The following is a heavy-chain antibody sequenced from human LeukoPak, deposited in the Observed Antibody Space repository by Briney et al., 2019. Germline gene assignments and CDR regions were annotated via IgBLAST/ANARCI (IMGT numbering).Heavy chain of an antibody. V-gene: IGHV3-53*01. CDR1: GFTVSSTY. CDR2: IYSGGST. CDR3: ARGDYDSSGYYDY. D-gene: IGHD3-22*01. J-gene: IGHJ4*02. Sequence: PGGSLRLSCAASGFTVSSTYMSWVRQAPGKGLEWVSVIYSGGSTYYADSVKGRFTISRDNPKNTLYLQMNSLRAEDTAVYYCARGDYDSSGYYDYWGQGTLVTVSS.